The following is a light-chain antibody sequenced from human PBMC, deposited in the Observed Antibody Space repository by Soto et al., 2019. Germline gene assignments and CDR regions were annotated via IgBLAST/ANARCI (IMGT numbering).Light chain of an antibody. V-gene: IGLV1-44*01. CDR1: SSNIGSNT. CDR2: NNY. CDR3: AAWDDSLNGYV. Sequence: QSVLTQPPSASGTPGQRVTSSCSGSSSNIGSNTVNWYHQLPGTAPKLLIYNNYQRSSGVPDRFSGSKSGTSASLAISGLQSEDEADYYCAAWDDSLNGYVFGTGTKVTVL. J-gene: IGLJ1*01.